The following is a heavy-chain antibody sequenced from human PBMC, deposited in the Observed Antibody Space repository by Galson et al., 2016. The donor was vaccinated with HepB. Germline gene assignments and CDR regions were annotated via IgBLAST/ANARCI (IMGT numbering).Heavy chain of an antibody. CDR2: IKEDGSEE. CDR1: GFTFSSYW. J-gene: IGHJ3*02. Sequence: SLRLSCAASGFTFSSYWMSWVRQAPGKGLEWVANIKEDGSEEYYVDSVKGRFTISRDDAKNSLYLQMNSLRVEDTAVYYCARDSWDIVVVSPAMFTFDIWGQGTMVTVSS. V-gene: IGHV3-7*01. CDR3: ARDSWDIVVVSPAMFTFDI. D-gene: IGHD2-2*01.